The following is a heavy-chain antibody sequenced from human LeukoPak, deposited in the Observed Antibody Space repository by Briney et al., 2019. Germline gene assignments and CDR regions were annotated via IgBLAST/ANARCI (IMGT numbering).Heavy chain of an antibody. CDR3: ARDHWTMVRGVIQY. V-gene: IGHV1-46*01. CDR1: GYTFTSYY. CDR2: INPSGGST. D-gene: IGHD3-10*01. Sequence: ASVKVSCKASGYTFTSYYVHWVRQAPGQGLEWIGIINPSGGSTSYAQKFQGRVTMTTDTSTSTAYMELRSLRSDDTAVYYCARDHWTMVRGVIQYWGQGTLVTVSS. J-gene: IGHJ4*02.